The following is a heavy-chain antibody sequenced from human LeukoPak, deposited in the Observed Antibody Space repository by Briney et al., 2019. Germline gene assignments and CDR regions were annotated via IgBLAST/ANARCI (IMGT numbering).Heavy chain of an antibody. CDR2: ISAYNGNT. D-gene: IGHD3-22*01. V-gene: IGHV1-18*01. CDR3: AAGEKLYYYDSSGYYYDY. J-gene: IGHJ4*02. CDR1: GYTFTSYG. Sequence: ASVKVSCKASGYTFTSYGISWVRQAPGQGLEWMGWISAYNGNTNYAQKFQGRVTMTEDTSTDTAYMELSSLRSEDTAVYYCAAGEKLYYYDSSGYYYDYWGQGTLVTVFS.